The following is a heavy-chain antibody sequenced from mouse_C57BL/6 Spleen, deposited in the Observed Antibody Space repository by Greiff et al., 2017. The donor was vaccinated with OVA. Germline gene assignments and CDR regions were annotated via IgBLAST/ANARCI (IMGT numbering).Heavy chain of an antibody. Sequence: EVHLVESEGGLVQPGSSMKLSCTASGFTFSDYYMAWVRQVPEKGLEWVANINYDGSSTYYLDSLKSRFIISRDNAKNILYLQMSSLKSEDTATYYCARAGDYYGSSYERWYFDVWGTGTTVTVSS. CDR3: ARAGDYYGSSYERWYFDV. V-gene: IGHV5-16*01. CDR1: GFTFSDYY. CDR2: INYDGSST. J-gene: IGHJ1*03. D-gene: IGHD1-1*01.